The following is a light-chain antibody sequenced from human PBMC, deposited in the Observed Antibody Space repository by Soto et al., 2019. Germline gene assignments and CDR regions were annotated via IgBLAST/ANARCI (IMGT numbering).Light chain of an antibody. V-gene: IGKV1-13*02. CDR3: QQYYSYPPI. CDR1: QGIRSA. J-gene: IGKJ3*01. Sequence: AIQVTQSPSSLSASVGDIVTITCRTSQGIRSALGWYQQKPGKAPKLLIYAASTLQSGVPSRFSGSGSGTDFTLTISCLQSEDFATYYCQQYYSYPPIFGPGTKVDIK. CDR2: AAS.